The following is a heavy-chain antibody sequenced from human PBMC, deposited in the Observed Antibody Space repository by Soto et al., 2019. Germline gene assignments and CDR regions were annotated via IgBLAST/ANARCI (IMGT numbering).Heavy chain of an antibody. CDR2: IYYSGST. CDR3: ARFPYYYDSSGYYYDY. Sequence: QVQLQESGPGLVKPSQTLSLTCTVSGGSISSGDYYWSWIRQPPGKGLEWIGYIYYSGSTYYNPSLRRRVTISVDTSKNQFSLKLSSVTAADTAVYYCARFPYYYDSSGYYYDYWGQGTLVTVSS. D-gene: IGHD3-22*01. CDR1: GGSISSGDYY. V-gene: IGHV4-30-4*01. J-gene: IGHJ4*02.